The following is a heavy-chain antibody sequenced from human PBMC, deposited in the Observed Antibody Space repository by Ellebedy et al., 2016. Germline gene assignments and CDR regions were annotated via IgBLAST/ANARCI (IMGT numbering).Heavy chain of an antibody. V-gene: IGHV4-39*01. Sequence: SETLSLXXTVSGGSISSSSYYWGWIRQPPGKGLEWIGSIYYSGSTFYNPSLKSRVTISGDTSKNQFSLKLTSVTAADTAVYYCARQHTSVSDSDFDYWGQGTLVTVSS. CDR3: ARQHTSVSDSDFDY. J-gene: IGHJ4*02. D-gene: IGHD5/OR15-5a*01. CDR2: IYYSGST. CDR1: GGSISSSSYY.